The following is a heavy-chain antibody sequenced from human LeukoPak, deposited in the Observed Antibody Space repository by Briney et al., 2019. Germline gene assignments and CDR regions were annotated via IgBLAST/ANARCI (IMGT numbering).Heavy chain of an antibody. CDR3: ARDQGIVVVAATNDAFDI. D-gene: IGHD2-15*01. CDR2: ISAYNGNT. J-gene: IGHJ3*02. CDR1: GYTFTSYC. V-gene: IGHV1-18*01. Sequence: ASVKVSCKASGYTFTSYCISWVRQPPAQGLEWMEWISAYNGNTNYAHKLQGRVTMTTDTSTSTAYMELRSLRSDDTGVYYCARDQGIVVVAATNDAFDIWGQGTMVTVSS.